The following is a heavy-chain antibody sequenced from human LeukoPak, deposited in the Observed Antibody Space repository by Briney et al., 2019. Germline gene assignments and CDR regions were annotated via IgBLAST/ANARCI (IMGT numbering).Heavy chain of an antibody. CDR2: INHSGST. CDR3: ARVASPSPFDY. V-gene: IGHV4-34*01. CDR1: GGSFSGYY. Sequence: SEILSLTCAVYGGSFSGYYWSWIRQPPGKGLEWIGEINHSGSTNYNPSLKSRVTISVDTSKNQFSLKLSSVTAADTAVYYCARVASPSPFDYWGQGTLVTVSS. J-gene: IGHJ4*02.